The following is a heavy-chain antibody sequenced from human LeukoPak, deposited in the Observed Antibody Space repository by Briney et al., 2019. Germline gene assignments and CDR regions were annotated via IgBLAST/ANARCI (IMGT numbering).Heavy chain of an antibody. J-gene: IGHJ4*02. Sequence: SVKVSCKASGGTFSSYTISWVRQAPGQGLEWMGRIIPILGIANYAQKFQGRVTITADKSTSTAYMELSSLRSEDTAVYYCARESSSLHYFDYWGQGTLVTVSS. CDR2: IIPILGIA. CDR1: GGTFSSYT. CDR3: ARESSSLHYFDY. V-gene: IGHV1-69*04. D-gene: IGHD6-13*01.